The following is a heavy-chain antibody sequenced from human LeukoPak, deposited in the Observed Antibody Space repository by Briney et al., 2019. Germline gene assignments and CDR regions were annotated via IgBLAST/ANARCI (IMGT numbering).Heavy chain of an antibody. CDR2: ISWNSGSI. CDR1: GFTFDDYA. CDR3: AKDMGYGSSPAH. V-gene: IGHV3-9*01. J-gene: IGHJ4*02. D-gene: IGHD5-18*01. Sequence: GGSLRLSCAASGFTFDDYAMHWVRQAPGKGLEWVSGISWNSGSIGYADSVKGRFTISRDNAKNSLYLKMNSLRAEDTALYYCAKDMGYGSSPAHWGQGTLVTVSS.